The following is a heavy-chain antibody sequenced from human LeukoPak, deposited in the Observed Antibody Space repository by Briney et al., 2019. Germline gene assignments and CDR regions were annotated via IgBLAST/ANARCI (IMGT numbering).Heavy chain of an antibody. CDR1: GFSFSTYG. Sequence: GGSLRLSCAASGFSFSTYGMHWVRQAPGKGLEWVAFIRYDGSNKNDADSVKGRFTISRDNSKNTLYLQMNSLRAEDTAVYYCARREYYTPFDYWGQGTLVTVSS. V-gene: IGHV3-30*02. D-gene: IGHD2/OR15-2a*01. J-gene: IGHJ4*02. CDR2: IRYDGSNK. CDR3: ARREYYTPFDY.